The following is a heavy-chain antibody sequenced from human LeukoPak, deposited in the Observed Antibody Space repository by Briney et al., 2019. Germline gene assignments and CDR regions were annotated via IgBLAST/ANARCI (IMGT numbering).Heavy chain of an antibody. CDR3: ARDPDYDFWSGYYSGNWFDP. J-gene: IGHJ5*02. CDR1: GFTFSSYS. D-gene: IGHD3-3*01. CDR2: ISSSSSYI. V-gene: IGHV3-21*01. Sequence: GGSLTLSCAASGFTFSSYSMNWVRQAPGKGLEWVSSISSSSSYIYYADSVKGRFTISRDNAKNSLYLQMNSPRAEDTAVYYCARDPDYDFWSGYYSGNWFDPWGQGTLVTVSS.